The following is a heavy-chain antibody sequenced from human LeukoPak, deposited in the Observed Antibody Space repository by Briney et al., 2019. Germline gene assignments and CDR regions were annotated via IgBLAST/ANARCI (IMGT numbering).Heavy chain of an antibody. V-gene: IGHV3-21*05. Sequence: GGSLRLSCAASGFTFTSYAMSWVRQAPGKGLEWVSYISSSSSYTNYADSVKGRFTISRDNAKNSLYLQMNSLRAEDTAVYYCASRGEEYYDFWEWGQGTLVTVSS. CDR1: GFTFTSYA. CDR2: ISSSSSYT. CDR3: ASRGEEYYDFWE. J-gene: IGHJ4*02. D-gene: IGHD3-3*01.